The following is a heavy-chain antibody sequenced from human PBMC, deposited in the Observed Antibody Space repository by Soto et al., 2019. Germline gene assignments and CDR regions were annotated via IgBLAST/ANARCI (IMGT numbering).Heavy chain of an antibody. CDR2: INAGNGNT. J-gene: IGHJ3*02. CDR1: GSTFTSNG. V-gene: IGHV1-3*01. D-gene: IGHD2-15*01. Sequence: GASVKVSCKVSGSTFTSNGIGWVRQAPGQRLEWMGWINAGNGNTKYSQKFQGRVTITRDTSASTAYMELSSLRSEDTAVYYCAIANSSLYAFDIWGQGTMVTVSS. CDR3: AIANSSLYAFDI.